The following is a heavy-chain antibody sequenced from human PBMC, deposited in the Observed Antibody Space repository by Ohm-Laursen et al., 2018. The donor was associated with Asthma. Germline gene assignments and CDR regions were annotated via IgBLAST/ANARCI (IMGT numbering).Heavy chain of an antibody. J-gene: IGHJ4*02. CDR2: ISSSSSYI. CDR1: GFTFSSYS. CDR3: ARGNDFWSGYYLDY. Sequence: SLRLSCSASGFTFSSYSMNWVRQAPGKGLEWVSSISSSSSYIYYADSVKGRFTISRDNAKNSLYLQMNSLRAEDTAVYYCARGNDFWSGYYLDYWGQGTLVTVSS. D-gene: IGHD3-3*01. V-gene: IGHV3-21*04.